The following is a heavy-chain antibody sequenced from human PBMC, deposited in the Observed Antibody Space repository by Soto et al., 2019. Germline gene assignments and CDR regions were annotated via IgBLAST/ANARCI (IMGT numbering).Heavy chain of an antibody. V-gene: IGHV1-2*02. J-gene: IGHJ4*02. CDR2: INPNTGGT. CDR1: GYTFTGYY. D-gene: IGHD3-3*01. CDR3: ARDHREWMERGHLEY. Sequence: ASVKVSCKASGYTFTGYYMHWVRQAPGQGPEWMGWINPNTGGTNYAQNFQGRVTMTRDTSISTAYMELSRLRFDDTAVYYCARDHREWMERGHLEYWGQGTLVTVSS.